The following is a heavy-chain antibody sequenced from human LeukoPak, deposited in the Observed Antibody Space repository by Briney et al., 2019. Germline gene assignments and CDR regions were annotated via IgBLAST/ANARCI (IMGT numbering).Heavy chain of an antibody. CDR2: ISGSGGST. V-gene: IGHV3-23*01. D-gene: IGHD3-10*01. J-gene: IGHJ4*02. CDR3: AKGEGVMVRGVHFDY. Sequence: GGSLRLSCAASGFTFSSYAMSWVRQAPGRGLEWVSAISGSGGSTYYADSVKGRFTISRDNSKNTLYLQMNSLRAEDTAVYYCAKGEGVMVRGVHFDYWGQGTLVTVSS. CDR1: GFTFSSYA.